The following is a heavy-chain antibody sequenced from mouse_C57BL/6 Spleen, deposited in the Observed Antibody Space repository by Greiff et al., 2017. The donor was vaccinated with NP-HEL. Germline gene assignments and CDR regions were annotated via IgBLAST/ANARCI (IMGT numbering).Heavy chain of an antibody. D-gene: IGHD2-1*01. CDR3: ARCGNYYPWFAY. CDR1: GFSLTSYG. CDR2: IWSGGST. Sequence: QVQLQQSGPGLVQPSQSLSITCTVSGFSLTSYGVHWVRQSPGKGLEWLGVIWSGGSTDYNAAFISRLSISKDNSKSQVFFKMNSLQADDTAIYYCARCGNYYPWFAYWGQGTLVTVSA. J-gene: IGHJ3*01. V-gene: IGHV2-2*01.